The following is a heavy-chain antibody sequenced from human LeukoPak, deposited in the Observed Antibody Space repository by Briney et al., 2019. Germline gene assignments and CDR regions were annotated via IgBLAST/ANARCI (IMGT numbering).Heavy chain of an antibody. D-gene: IGHD6-19*01. CDR1: GGSIRSYS. Sequence: SETLSLTCSVSGGSIRSYSWSWIRQSPGKGPEWIGYIYDTGSTDYNPSLKSRVTISMDTSKNQLSLKLKSVTPADTAVYYCVRDHSSGWYADAWGPGTTVTISS. CDR3: VRDHSSGWYADA. CDR2: IYDTGST. J-gene: IGHJ6*02. V-gene: IGHV4-59*01.